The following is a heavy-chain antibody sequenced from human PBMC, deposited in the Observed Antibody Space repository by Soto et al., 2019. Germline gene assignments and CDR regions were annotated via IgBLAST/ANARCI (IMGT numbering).Heavy chain of an antibody. Sequence: ASVKVSCKASGYTLTRYYMHWVRQAPGQGLEWMGLINPSGGSTTYAQKFQGRVTMTRDTSTSTVYMELSSLRSEDTAVYYCARTLTPNPAEYFQHWGQGTLVTLSS. CDR2: INPSGGST. V-gene: IGHV1-46*03. J-gene: IGHJ1*01. CDR1: GYTLTRYY. D-gene: IGHD3-16*01. CDR3: ARTLTPNPAEYFQH.